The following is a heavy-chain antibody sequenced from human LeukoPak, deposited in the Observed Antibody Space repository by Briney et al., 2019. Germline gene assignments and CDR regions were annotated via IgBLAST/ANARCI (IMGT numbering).Heavy chain of an antibody. Sequence: ASVKVSCKASGYTFPSYGISWVRQAPGQELEWMGWISAYNGNTNYAQKLQGRVTMTTDTSTSTAYMELRSLRSDDTAVYYCARVHVLLWFGEVYYFDYWGQGTLVTVSS. CDR3: ARVHVLLWFGEVYYFDY. CDR1: GYTFPSYG. D-gene: IGHD3-10*01. CDR2: ISAYNGNT. V-gene: IGHV1-18*01. J-gene: IGHJ4*02.